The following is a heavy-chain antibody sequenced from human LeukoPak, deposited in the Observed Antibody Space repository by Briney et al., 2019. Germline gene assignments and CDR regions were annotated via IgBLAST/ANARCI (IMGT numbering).Heavy chain of an antibody. CDR3: ARSQGPYDY. CDR2: INGDGSST. V-gene: IGHV3-74*01. Sequence: PGGSLRLSCAASGFTFSKYWMYWVRQVPGKGLVWVSRINGDGSSTNYADSVKGRFTISRDNAKNTLYLQLNSLRAEDTAIYYCARSQGPYDYWGQGTLVTVSS. J-gene: IGHJ4*02. CDR1: GFTFSKYW.